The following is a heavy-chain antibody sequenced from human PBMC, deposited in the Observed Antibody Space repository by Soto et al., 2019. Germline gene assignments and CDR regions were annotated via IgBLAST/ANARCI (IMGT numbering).Heavy chain of an antibody. Sequence: DLEGLAHIFSNDEKSYSTSLKSRLTISKDTSKSQVVLTMTNMDPVDTATYYCARNVLLWFGESGWFDPWGQGTLVTVSS. V-gene: IGHV2-26*01. CDR3: ARNVLLWFGESGWFDP. J-gene: IGHJ5*02. D-gene: IGHD3-10*01. CDR2: IFSNDEK.